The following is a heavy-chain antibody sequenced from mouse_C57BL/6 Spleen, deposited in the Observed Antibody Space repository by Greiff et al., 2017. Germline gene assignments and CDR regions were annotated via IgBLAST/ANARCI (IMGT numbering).Heavy chain of an antibody. CDR1: GYAFSSYW. Sequence: QVHVKQSGAELVKPGASVKISCKASGYAFSSYWMNWVKQRPGKGLEWIGQIYPGDGDTNYNGKFKGKATLTADKSSSTAYMQLSSLTSEDSAVYFCARQALLSAMDYWGQGTSVTVSS. CDR3: ARQALLSAMDY. CDR2: IYPGDGDT. V-gene: IGHV1-80*01. D-gene: IGHD2-10*01. J-gene: IGHJ4*01.